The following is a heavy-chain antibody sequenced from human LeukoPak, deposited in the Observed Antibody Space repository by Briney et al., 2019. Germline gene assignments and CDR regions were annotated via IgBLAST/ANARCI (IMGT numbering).Heavy chain of an antibody. J-gene: IGHJ4*02. V-gene: IGHV1-2*02. Sequence: LWASVKVSCKASGYTFTGYYMHWVRQAPGQGLEWMGWINPNSGGTNYAQKFQGRVTMTRDTSISTAYMELSRLRSDDTAVYYCARDGAAVAGTYDYWGQGTLVTVSS. CDR1: GYTFTGYY. CDR3: ARDGAAVAGTYDY. CDR2: INPNSGGT. D-gene: IGHD6-19*01.